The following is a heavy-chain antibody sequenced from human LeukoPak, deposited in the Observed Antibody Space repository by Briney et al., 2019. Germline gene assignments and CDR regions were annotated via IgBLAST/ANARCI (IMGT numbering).Heavy chain of an antibody. CDR2: IYTSGST. Sequence: SETLSLTCTVSGGSISSYYWSWIRQPAGKGLEWIGRIYTSGSTNYNPSLKSRVTMSVDTSKNQFSLKLSSVTAADTAVYYCARDPKYYGPDRYYYYYGMDVWGQGTTVTVSS. CDR1: GGSISSYY. D-gene: IGHD3-10*01. V-gene: IGHV4-4*07. J-gene: IGHJ6*02. CDR3: ARDPKYYGPDRYYYYYGMDV.